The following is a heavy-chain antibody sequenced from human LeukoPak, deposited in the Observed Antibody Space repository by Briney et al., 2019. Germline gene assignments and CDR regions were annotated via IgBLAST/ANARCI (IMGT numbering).Heavy chain of an antibody. J-gene: IGHJ4*02. CDR1: GFTFGSHA. V-gene: IGHV3-23*01. CDR3: GKTTVGYSSGQKPAWPVDY. Sequence: GGSLRLSCEASGFTFGSHAMYWVRQAPGKGLEWVAGIFGSGGSAHYADPVKGRFTISRDNSRNTVYLQINSLRAEDTAVYYCGKTTVGYSSGQKPAWPVDYWGQGPLVTVSS. CDR2: IFGSGGSA. D-gene: IGHD5-18*01.